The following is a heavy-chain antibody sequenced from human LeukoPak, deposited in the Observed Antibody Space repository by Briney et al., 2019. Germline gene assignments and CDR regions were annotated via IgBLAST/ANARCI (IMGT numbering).Heavy chain of an antibody. D-gene: IGHD3-16*01. Sequence: GGSLRLSCAASGFTFSSYEMNWVRQAPGKGLEWVSYISSSGSTIYYADSVQGRFTISRDNAKNSLYLQMSSLRAEDTAVYYCTRNDYNYDYWRQGTVVTVSS. V-gene: IGHV3-48*03. CDR2: ISSSGSTI. CDR3: TRNDYNYDY. CDR1: GFTFSSYE. J-gene: IGHJ4*02.